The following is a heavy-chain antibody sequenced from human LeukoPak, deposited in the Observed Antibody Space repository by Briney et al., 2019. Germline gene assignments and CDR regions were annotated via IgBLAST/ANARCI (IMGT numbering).Heavy chain of an antibody. D-gene: IGHD6-13*01. CDR3: AKDIEIAAAGSDTYYYYYMDV. Sequence: PGGSLRLSCAASGFTFDDYAMHWVRQAPGKGLKWVSLISGDGGSTYYADSVKGRFTISRDNSKNSLYLQMNSLRTEDTALYYCAKDIEIAAAGSDTYYYYYMDVWGKGTTVTVSS. CDR1: GFTFDDYA. CDR2: ISGDGGST. J-gene: IGHJ6*03. V-gene: IGHV3-43*02.